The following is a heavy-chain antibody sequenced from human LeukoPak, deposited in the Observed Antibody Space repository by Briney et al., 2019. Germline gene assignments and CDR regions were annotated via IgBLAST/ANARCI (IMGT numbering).Heavy chain of an antibody. CDR3: ARVPEDYYDSSGYYYPRGFDP. J-gene: IGHJ5*02. D-gene: IGHD3-22*01. Sequence: SVTVSCKASGGTFSIYAISWVRQAPGQGGEWMGRIIPILGIANYAQKFQGRVTITADKSTSTAYMELSSLRSEDTAVYYCARVPEDYYDSSGYYYPRGFDPWGQGTLVTVSS. CDR2: IIPILGIA. V-gene: IGHV1-69*04. CDR1: GGTFSIYA.